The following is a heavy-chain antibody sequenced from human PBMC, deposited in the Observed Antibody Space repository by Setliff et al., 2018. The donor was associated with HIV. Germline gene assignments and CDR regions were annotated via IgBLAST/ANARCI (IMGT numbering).Heavy chain of an antibody. CDR2: TNPDGSGE. Sequence: ETLSLTCTVSGGSIWSYYWSWVRLAPGKGLEWVALTNPDGSGEYYVDSVKGRFIISRDNAKNSLYLQMNGLRAEDTAVYYCARGGGQYCSGGSCSSRFHYYYYYMDVWGKGTTVTVSS. V-gene: IGHV3-7*01. CDR3: ARGGGQYCSGGSCSSRFHYYYYYMDV. D-gene: IGHD2-15*01. J-gene: IGHJ6*03. CDR1: GGSIWSYY.